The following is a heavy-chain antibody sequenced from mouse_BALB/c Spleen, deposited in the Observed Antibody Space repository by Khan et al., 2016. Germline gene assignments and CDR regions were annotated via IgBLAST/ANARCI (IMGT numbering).Heavy chain of an antibody. CDR2: IDPYNGGT. CDR3: AGCVSFITTVVEAVGY. D-gene: IGHD1-1*01. Sequence: EVELKESGPELVKPGASVKVSCKASGYSFTDYNMYWVKQSHGKSLEWIGYIDPYNGGTSYNQKFKGKATLTVDKSSSTAFMQLNSLTSEDSAVYYCAGCVSFITTVVEAVGYWGQGTSVTVSS. CDR1: GYSFTDYN. V-gene: IGHV1S135*01. J-gene: IGHJ4*01.